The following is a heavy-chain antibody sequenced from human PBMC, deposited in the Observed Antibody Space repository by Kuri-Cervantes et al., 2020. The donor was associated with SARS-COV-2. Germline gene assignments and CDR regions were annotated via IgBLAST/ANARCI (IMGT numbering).Heavy chain of an antibody. V-gene: IGHV1-69*13. Sequence: SVKVSCKASGGTFSSYAISWVRQAPGQGLEWTGGIIPIFGTANYAQKFQGRVTITADESTSTAYMELSSLRSEDTAVYYCARNPHSLTSYYYYYMDVWGKGTTVTVSS. D-gene: IGHD4/OR15-4a*01. CDR2: IIPIFGTA. CDR3: ARNPHSLTSYYYYYMDV. CDR1: GGTFSSYA. J-gene: IGHJ6*03.